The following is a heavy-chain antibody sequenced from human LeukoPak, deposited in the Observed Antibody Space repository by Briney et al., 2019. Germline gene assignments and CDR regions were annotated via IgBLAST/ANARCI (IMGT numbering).Heavy chain of an antibody. Sequence: GGSLRLSCAASGFTFGSYGMHWVRQAPGKGLEWVAFIRYDGSNKYYADSVKGRFTISRDNSKNTLYLQMNSLRAEDTAVYYCARPYGSGSYYFDYWGQGTLVTVSS. CDR1: GFTFGSYG. CDR3: ARPYGSGSYYFDY. J-gene: IGHJ4*02. V-gene: IGHV3-30*02. D-gene: IGHD3-10*01. CDR2: IRYDGSNK.